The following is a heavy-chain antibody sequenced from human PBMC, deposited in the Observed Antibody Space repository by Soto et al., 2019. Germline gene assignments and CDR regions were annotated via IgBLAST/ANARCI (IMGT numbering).Heavy chain of an antibody. V-gene: IGHV4-39*01. CDR2: IYYSGST. Sequence: TSETLYLACTVSVGSISSSSYYWGWIRQPPGKGLEWIGSIYYSGSTYYNPSLKSRVTISVDTSKNQFSLKLSSVTAADTAVYYCARQYYYDSSGYPRFDYWGQGTLVTVSS. CDR3: ARQYYYDSSGYPRFDY. J-gene: IGHJ4*02. D-gene: IGHD3-22*01. CDR1: VGSISSSSYY.